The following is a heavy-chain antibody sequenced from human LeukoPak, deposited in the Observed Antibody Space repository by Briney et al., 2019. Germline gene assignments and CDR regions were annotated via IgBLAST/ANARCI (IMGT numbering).Heavy chain of an antibody. CDR2: IIPIFGTA. Sequence: GASVTVSCKASGGTFSSYAISWVRQAPGQGLEWMGGIIPIFGTANYAQKVQGRVTITADESTSTAYMELSSLRSEDTAVYYCARERWSGYDWAGFDPWGQGTLVTVSS. CDR1: GGTFSSYA. D-gene: IGHD5-12*01. CDR3: ARERWSGYDWAGFDP. J-gene: IGHJ5*02. V-gene: IGHV1-69*13.